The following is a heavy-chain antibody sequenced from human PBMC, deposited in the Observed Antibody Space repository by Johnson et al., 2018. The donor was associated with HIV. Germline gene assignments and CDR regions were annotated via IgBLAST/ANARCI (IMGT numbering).Heavy chain of an antibody. Sequence: EVQLVESGGGLVQPGGSLRLSCAASGFTFNTYAMSWVRQAPGKGLEWVSSISGSGGNTFYADSVRGRFTISRDNSQNTLYLQMKTLRAEDTAVYYCAKASHYDSSGNPSDAFDIWGQGTMVTVSS. CDR1: GFTFNTYA. V-gene: IGHV3-23*04. CDR2: ISGSGGNT. J-gene: IGHJ3*02. CDR3: AKASHYDSSGNPSDAFDI. D-gene: IGHD3-22*01.